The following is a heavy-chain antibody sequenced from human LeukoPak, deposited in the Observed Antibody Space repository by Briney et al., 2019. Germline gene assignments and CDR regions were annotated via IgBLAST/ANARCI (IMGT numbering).Heavy chain of an antibody. CDR1: GYTFTSYG. D-gene: IGHD1-1*01. Sequence: GASVTVSCKASGYTFTSYGISWVRQATGQGPEWLGCIRTSNGNTNYAPKLQGRITMTTDTSTSTAYMELRSLRSDDTAVYYCAIESLTTAHYGEGTPSFDYWGQGTLVTVPS. J-gene: IGHJ4*02. CDR3: AIESLTTAHYGEGTPSFDY. V-gene: IGHV1-18*04. CDR2: IRTSNGNT.